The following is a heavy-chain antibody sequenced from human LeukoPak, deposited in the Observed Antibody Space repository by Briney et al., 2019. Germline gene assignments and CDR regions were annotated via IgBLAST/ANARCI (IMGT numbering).Heavy chain of an antibody. Sequence: GGSLRLSCAASGFTFDDYAMHWVRQAPGKGLEWVSGISWNSGSIGYADSVKGRFTISRDNAKNSLYLQMNNLRAEDTAVYYCARDGPGSGWSFDYWGQGTLVTVSS. J-gene: IGHJ4*02. D-gene: IGHD6-19*01. CDR2: ISWNSGSI. V-gene: IGHV3-9*01. CDR1: GFTFDDYA. CDR3: ARDGPGSGWSFDY.